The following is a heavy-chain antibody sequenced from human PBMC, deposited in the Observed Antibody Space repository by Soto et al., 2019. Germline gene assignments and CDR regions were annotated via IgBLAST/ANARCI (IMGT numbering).Heavy chain of an antibody. CDR2: LNGDGTTT. V-gene: IGHV3-74*01. Sequence: EVQVVESGGGLVQPGGSLRLSCEASGFTFSSYWMHWVRQVPGKGLAWVSRLNGDGTTTNYADSVKGRFTISRDNAKNTVYLQMSSLRAEDTAVYYCARGIRYQCGMDVWGQGTTVTVSS. D-gene: IGHD1-20*01. J-gene: IGHJ6*02. CDR3: ARGIRYQCGMDV. CDR1: GFTFSSYW.